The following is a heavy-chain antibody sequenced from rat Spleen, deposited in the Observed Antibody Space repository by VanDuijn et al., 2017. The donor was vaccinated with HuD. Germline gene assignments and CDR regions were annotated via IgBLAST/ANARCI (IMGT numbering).Heavy chain of an antibody. CDR1: GFSLTSFH. Sequence: QVQLKESGPGLVQPSQTLSLTCTVSGFSLTSFHVHWVRQPPGKGLEWMGAIWSGGNTDYNSALKSRLSINRDTSKSQVFLKMNSLQTEDTAIYFCTSPFRWFAYWGQGTLVTVSS. V-gene: IGHV2-1*01. CDR2: IWSGGNT. J-gene: IGHJ3*01. CDR3: TSPFRWFAY.